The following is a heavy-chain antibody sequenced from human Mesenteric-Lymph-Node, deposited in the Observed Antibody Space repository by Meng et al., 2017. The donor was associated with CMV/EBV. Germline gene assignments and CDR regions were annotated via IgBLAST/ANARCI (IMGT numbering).Heavy chain of an antibody. V-gene: IGHV3-7*01. Sequence: GESLKISCAASGFTFSKYWMTWVRQAPGKGLELVANIKGDGSEKHYVDSVKGRFTISRDNAENSLYLQMNSLRVEDTAVYYCARKYYYDSSGYFRGGLDVWGQGTTVTVSS. CDR1: GFTFSKYW. D-gene: IGHD3-22*01. J-gene: IGHJ6*02. CDR2: IKGDGSEK. CDR3: ARKYYYDSSGYFRGGLDV.